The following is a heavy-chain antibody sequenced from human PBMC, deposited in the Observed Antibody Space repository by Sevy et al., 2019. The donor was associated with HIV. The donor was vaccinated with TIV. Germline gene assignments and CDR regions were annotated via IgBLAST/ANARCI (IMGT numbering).Heavy chain of an antibody. CDR3: ARERDENSSGWSVPFDN. J-gene: IGHJ4*02. CDR1: GITFSSHA. CDR2: IWYDGSKK. V-gene: IGHV3-33*08. D-gene: IGHD6-19*01. Sequence: GGSLRLSCAASGITFSSHAMSWVRQAPGKGLEWVAGIWYDGSKKQYADSVKGRFTISRDNSKNTMYLQMNSLRVEDTALFYCARERDENSSGWSVPFDNWGQGTLVTVSS.